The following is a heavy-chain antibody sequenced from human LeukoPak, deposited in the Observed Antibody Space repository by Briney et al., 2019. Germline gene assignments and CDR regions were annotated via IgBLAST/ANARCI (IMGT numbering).Heavy chain of an antibody. V-gene: IGHV3-74*01. CDR3: ARVTSVTGTIFDY. Sequence: GGSLRLSCAASGFTFTSCWMHWVRQAPGKGLVWVSRINSDGSSTSYADSVKGRFTISRDNAKNTLYLQMNSLRAEDTAVYYCARVTSVTGTIFDYWDQGTLVTVSS. D-gene: IGHD6-19*01. CDR1: GFTFTSCW. J-gene: IGHJ4*02. CDR2: INSDGSST.